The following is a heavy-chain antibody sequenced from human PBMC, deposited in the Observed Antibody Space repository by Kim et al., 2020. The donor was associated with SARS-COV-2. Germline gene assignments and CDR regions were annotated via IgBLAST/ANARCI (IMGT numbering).Heavy chain of an antibody. CDR3: AKVDSSGWFEALDY. V-gene: IGHV3-23*01. CDR2: ISASDDST. J-gene: IGHJ4*02. CDR1: GFTFSSYA. Sequence: GGSLRLSCAASGFTFSSYAMSWVRQAPGKGLEWVSTISASDDSTYYADSVKGRFTISRDNSKNTLYLQMNSLRAEDTAVYYCAKVDSSGWFEALDYWGQGTLVTVSS. D-gene: IGHD6-19*01.